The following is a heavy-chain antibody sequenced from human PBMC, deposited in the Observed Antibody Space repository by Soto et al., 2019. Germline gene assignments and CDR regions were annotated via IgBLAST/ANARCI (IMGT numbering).Heavy chain of an antibody. CDR1: GFTFSSYS. Sequence: GGSLRLSCAASGFTFSSYSMSWVRQAPGKGLEWVSSISTSSIYIYYADSVKGRFTISRDNAKNSLYLQVSSLRAEDTAVYYCARENFYDSSGYLDYWGQGTLVTVSS. CDR2: ISTSSIYI. D-gene: IGHD3-22*01. V-gene: IGHV3-21*01. CDR3: ARENFYDSSGYLDY. J-gene: IGHJ4*02.